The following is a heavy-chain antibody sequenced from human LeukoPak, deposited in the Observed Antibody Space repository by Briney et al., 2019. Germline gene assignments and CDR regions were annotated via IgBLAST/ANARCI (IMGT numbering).Heavy chain of an antibody. CDR1: GGSISSYY. Sequence: SETLSLTCTVSGGSISSYYWSWIRQPPGKGLEWSGYIYYSGSTNYNPSLKSRVTISVDTSKNQFSLKLSSVTAADTAVYYCARPLTGDRSGRLDDFDVWGKGTMVTVSS. CDR2: IYYSGST. D-gene: IGHD7-27*01. CDR3: ARPLTGDRSGRLDDFDV. V-gene: IGHV4-59*01. J-gene: IGHJ3*01.